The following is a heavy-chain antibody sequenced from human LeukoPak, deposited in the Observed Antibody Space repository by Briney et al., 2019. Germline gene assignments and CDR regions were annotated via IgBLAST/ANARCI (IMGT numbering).Heavy chain of an antibody. CDR2: IYYSGST. J-gene: IGHJ4*02. D-gene: IGHD4-17*01. CDR3: ARKGWSYGDVPS. CDR1: GYSISSGFH. Sequence: SETLSLTCSVSGYSISSGFHWGWIRQPPGKGLEWIGRIYYSGSTYYNPSLKSRVTISVDTSNNQFSLNVSSVTAADTAVYYCARKGWSYGDVPSWGQGTLVTVSS. V-gene: IGHV4-38-2*02.